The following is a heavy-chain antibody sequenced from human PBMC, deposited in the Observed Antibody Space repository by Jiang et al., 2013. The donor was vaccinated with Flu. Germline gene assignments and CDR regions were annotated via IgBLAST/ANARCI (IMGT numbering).Heavy chain of an antibody. CDR3: ARACSCGSYIPLDLFDI. D-gene: IGHD1-26*01. CDR2: IYYSGST. CDR1: GGSISSSSYY. J-gene: IGHJ3*02. Sequence: VLLKPSETLSLTCTVSGGSISSSSYYWGWIRQPPGKGLEWIGSIYYSGSTYYNPSLKSRVTISVDTSKNQFSLKLSSVTAADTAVYYCARACSCGSYIPLDLFDIWGQGTMVTVS. V-gene: IGHV4-39*07.